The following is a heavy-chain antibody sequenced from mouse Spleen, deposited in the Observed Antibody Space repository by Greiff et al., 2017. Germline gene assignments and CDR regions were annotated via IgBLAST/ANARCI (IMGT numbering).Heavy chain of an antibody. CDR1: GFNIKDYY. V-gene: IGHV14-2*01. CDR2: IDPEDGET. D-gene: IGHD2-3*01. Sequence: VQLKEPGAELVKPGASVKLSCTTSGFNIKDYYMPWVKQRPEQGLEWIGRIDPEDGETKYAPKFQGKATITADTSSNTAYLQLSSLTSEDTAVYYCARTDVYYRACCDYWGQGTTLTVSS. CDR3: ARTDVYYRACCDY. J-gene: IGHJ2*01.